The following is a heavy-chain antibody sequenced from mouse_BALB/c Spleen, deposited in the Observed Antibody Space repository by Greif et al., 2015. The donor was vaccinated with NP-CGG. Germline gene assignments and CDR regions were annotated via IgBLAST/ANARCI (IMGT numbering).Heavy chain of an antibody. V-gene: IGHV1-80*01. CDR2: IYPGDGDT. CDR3: ARSQGYYFDY. CDR1: GDAFSSYW. Sequence: QVQLKESGAELVRPGSSVKISCKASGDAFSSYWMNWVKQRPGQGPEWIGQIYPGDGDTNYNGKFKGKATLTADKSSSTAYMQLRSLKSEDSAVYFCARSQGYYFDYWGQGTTLTVSS. J-gene: IGHJ2*01.